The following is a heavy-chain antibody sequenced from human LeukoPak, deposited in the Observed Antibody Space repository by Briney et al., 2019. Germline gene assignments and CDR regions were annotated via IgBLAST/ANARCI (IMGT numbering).Heavy chain of an antibody. J-gene: IGHJ5*02. CDR1: GFTFSSYS. CDR3: ASAIGYSYDNWFDP. Sequence: GGSLRLSCAASGFTFSSYSMNWVRQAPGKGLEWVSSISSSSSYIYYADSVKGRFTISRDNAKNSLYLQMNSLRAEDTAVYYCASAIGYSYDNWFDPWGQGTLVTVSP. V-gene: IGHV3-21*01. CDR2: ISSSSSYI. D-gene: IGHD5-18*01.